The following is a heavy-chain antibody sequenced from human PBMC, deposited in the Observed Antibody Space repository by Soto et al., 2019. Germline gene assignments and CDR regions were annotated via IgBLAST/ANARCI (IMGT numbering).Heavy chain of an antibody. CDR3: ARDEAVAGQGPYYYYYMDV. Sequence: SVKVSCKASGGTFSSYTISWVRQAPGQGLEWMGRIIPILGIANYAQKFQGRVTITADKSTSTAYMELSSLRSEDTAVYYCARDEAVAGQGPYYYYYMDVWGKGTTVTVSS. V-gene: IGHV1-69*04. D-gene: IGHD6-19*01. CDR2: IIPILGIA. J-gene: IGHJ6*03. CDR1: GGTFSSYT.